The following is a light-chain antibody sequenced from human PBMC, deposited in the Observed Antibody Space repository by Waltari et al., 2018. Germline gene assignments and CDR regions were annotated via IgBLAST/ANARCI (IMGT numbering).Light chain of an antibody. J-gene: IGKJ2*03. V-gene: IGKV4-1*01. Sequence: DIVMTQSPDSLAVSLGERATINCRSSRSVLYGSDNKNYVAWYQQKPGQPPKLLISWAATRQSGVPARFSGSGYGTDFTLTISSLQAEDVAVYYCQQYYSTRYSFGQGTKLEIK. CDR2: WAA. CDR3: QQYYSTRYS. CDR1: RSVLYGSDNKNY.